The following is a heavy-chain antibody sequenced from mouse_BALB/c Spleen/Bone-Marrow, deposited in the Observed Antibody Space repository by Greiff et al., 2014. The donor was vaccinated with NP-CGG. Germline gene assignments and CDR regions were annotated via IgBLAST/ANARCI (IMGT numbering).Heavy chain of an antibody. J-gene: IGHJ4*01. Sequence: EVKLVESGGGLVQPGGSRKLSCAASGFTFSDYGMAWVRQAPGKGPEWVAFISNLAYSIYYADTVTGRFTISGENAKNTLYLEMSSLRSEDTAMYYCARFITTVVVDAMDYWGQGTSVTVSS. CDR2: ISNLAYSI. D-gene: IGHD1-1*01. CDR1: GFTFSDYG. V-gene: IGHV5-15*02. CDR3: ARFITTVVVDAMDY.